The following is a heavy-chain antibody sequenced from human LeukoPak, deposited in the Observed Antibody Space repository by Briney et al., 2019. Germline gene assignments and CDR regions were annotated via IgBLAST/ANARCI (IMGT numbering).Heavy chain of an antibody. J-gene: IGHJ4*02. V-gene: IGHV3-21*04. CDR3: ARDSGSYLQPTDY. CDR1: GFTFSSYS. D-gene: IGHD1-26*01. CDR2: ISSSSSYI. Sequence: PGGSLRLSCAASGFTFSSYSMNWVRQAPGKGLEWVSSISSSSSYIYYADSVKGRFTISRDNSKNTLYLQMDSLRAEDTAVYHCARDSGSYLQPTDYWGQGTLVTVSS.